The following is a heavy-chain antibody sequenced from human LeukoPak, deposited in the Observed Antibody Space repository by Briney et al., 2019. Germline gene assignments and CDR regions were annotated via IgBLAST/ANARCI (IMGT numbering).Heavy chain of an antibody. CDR1: GGSISSNSYY. Sequence: SETLSLTCTVSGGSISSNSYYWGWIRQPPGKGLERIGNIYYSGSTYYNASLKSRVTISVDTSKNQFSLKLSSVTAADTAVYYCARRRHYYDSSGYRGDFNYWGQGTLVTVSS. D-gene: IGHD3-22*01. V-gene: IGHV4-39*01. J-gene: IGHJ4*02. CDR3: ARRRHYYDSSGYRGDFNY. CDR2: IYYSGST.